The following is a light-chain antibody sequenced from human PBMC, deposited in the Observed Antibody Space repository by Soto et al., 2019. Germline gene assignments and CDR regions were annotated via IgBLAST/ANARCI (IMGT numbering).Light chain of an antibody. J-gene: IGKJ2*01. V-gene: IGKV1-5*01. Sequence: DIRMTQSPSTLSASVGDRVTITCRASQTISGWLAWYQQKPGKAPRLLIYDASSLESVVPSRFSGSESGTEFTLTINSLQPEDFATYYCLQYKHLYTCGQGTKLEIK. CDR1: QTISGW. CDR2: DAS. CDR3: LQYKHLYT.